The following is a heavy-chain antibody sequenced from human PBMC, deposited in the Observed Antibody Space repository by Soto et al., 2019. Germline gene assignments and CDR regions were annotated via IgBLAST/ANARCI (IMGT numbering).Heavy chain of an antibody. V-gene: IGHV4-31*03. CDR1: GGSISSGGSF. J-gene: IGHJ4*02. CDR3: ARATSAQSLGLDC. CDR2: IYYSGTT. D-gene: IGHD3-16*02. Sequence: SETLSLTCTVSGGSISSGGSFWTWIRQHPGKGLEWIGYIYYSGTTYYNPSLKSRVTMSVDTSKNHFSLWLTSVTAADTALYYCARATSAQSLGLDCWGQGTLVTVSS.